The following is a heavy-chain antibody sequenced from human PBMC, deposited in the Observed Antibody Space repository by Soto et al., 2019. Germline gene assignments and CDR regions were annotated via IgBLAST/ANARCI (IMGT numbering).Heavy chain of an antibody. Sequence: QVQLQESGPGLVKPSGTLSLTCAVSGGSISSSNWWSWVRQPPGKGLEWIGEIYHSGSTNYNPSLKSRVTISVDKSQNPFALKLSSVTAADTAVYYCARAGGYNGYYYYGMDVWGRGTTVTVSS. V-gene: IGHV4-4*02. J-gene: IGHJ6*02. CDR1: GGSISSSNW. D-gene: IGHD1-1*01. CDR3: ARAGGYNGYYYYGMDV. CDR2: IYHSGST.